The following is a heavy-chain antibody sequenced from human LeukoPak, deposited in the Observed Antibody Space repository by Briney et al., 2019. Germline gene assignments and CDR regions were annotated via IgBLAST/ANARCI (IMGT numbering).Heavy chain of an antibody. CDR3: ARGVRYFDWLSQATNTLFDY. V-gene: IGHV3-30*04. CDR2: ISYDGSNK. Sequence: PGGSLRLSCGASGFTFSSYAMHWVRQAPGKGLEWVAVISYDGSNKYYADSVKGRFTISRDNSKNTLYLQMNSLRAEDTAVYYCARGVRYFDWLSQATNTLFDYWGQGTLVTVSS. CDR1: GFTFSSYA. J-gene: IGHJ4*02. D-gene: IGHD3-9*01.